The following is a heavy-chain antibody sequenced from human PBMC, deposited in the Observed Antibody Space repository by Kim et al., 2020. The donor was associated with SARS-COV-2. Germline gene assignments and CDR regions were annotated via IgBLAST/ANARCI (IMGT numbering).Heavy chain of an antibody. CDR1: GFTFSSYA. D-gene: IGHD2-21*02. J-gene: IGHJ3*02. CDR3: ANLDPRGQGSIVVVTAIPGRGAFDI. V-gene: IGHV3-23*01. Sequence: GGSLRLSCAASGFTFSSYAMSWVRQAPGKGLEWISAISGSGGSTYYADSVKGRFTISRDNSKNTLYLQMNSLRAEDTAVYYCANLDPRGQGSIVVVTAIPGRGAFDIWGQGTMVTVSS. CDR2: ISGSGGST.